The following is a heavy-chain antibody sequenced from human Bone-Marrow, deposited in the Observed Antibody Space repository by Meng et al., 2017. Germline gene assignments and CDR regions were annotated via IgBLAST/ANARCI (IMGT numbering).Heavy chain of an antibody. J-gene: IGHJ6*02. D-gene: IGHD3-22*01. CDR1: GGSISSYY. CDR3: ARGADYYDSSGYYYSYYYGMDV. V-gene: IGHV4-59*01. Sequence: SETLSLTCTVSGGSISSYYWSGIRQPPGKGREWIGYIYYSGSTNYNPSLKSRVTISVDTSKNQFSLKLSSVTAADTAVYYCARGADYYDSSGYYYSYYYGMDVWGQGTTVTVSS. CDR2: IYYSGST.